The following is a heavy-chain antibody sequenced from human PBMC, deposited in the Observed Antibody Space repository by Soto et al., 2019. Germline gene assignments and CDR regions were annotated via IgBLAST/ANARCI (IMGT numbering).Heavy chain of an antibody. V-gene: IGHV1-69*01. CDR1: GGIFSTYA. Sequence: QVQLVQSGAEVKKPGSSVKVSCKASGGIFSTYAISWLRQAPGQGLEWMGGIIPLFGTPNYAQRFQGRVTMTADESTSTAYMALSRLRSEDTAVYYCARDRDDYGSGNYYNRSDFWGQGTLVTVSS. D-gene: IGHD3-10*01. J-gene: IGHJ4*02. CDR2: IIPLFGTP. CDR3: ARDRDDYGSGNYYNRSDF.